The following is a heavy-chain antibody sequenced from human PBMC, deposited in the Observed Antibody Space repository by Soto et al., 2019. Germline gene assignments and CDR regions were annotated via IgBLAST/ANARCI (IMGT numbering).Heavy chain of an antibody. CDR3: AKAAGRDYYYYMDV. J-gene: IGHJ6*03. V-gene: IGHV3-23*01. CDR2: ISDSGGGT. Sequence: GGSLRLSCAASGFTFSTYALNWVRQAPGKGLEWVSSISDSGGGTYYADSVKGRFTISRDNSKSTLYLQMNSLRAEDTAVYYCAKAAGRDYYYYMDVWGKGTTVTVSS. D-gene: IGHD6-13*01. CDR1: GFTFSTYA.